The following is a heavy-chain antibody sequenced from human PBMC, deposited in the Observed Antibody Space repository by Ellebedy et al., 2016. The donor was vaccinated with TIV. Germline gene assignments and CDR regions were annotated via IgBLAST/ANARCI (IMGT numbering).Heavy chain of an antibody. Sequence: ASVKVSCKASGYIFTGYYMHWVRQAPGQGLVWMGIINPTGGNTNYAQRFQGRVSMTTDTSTSIVYMELSSLRSDDTAVYYCARDQDGSGNYGGYWGPGTQVTVSS. CDR1: GYIFTGYY. J-gene: IGHJ4*02. CDR3: ARDQDGSGNYGGY. V-gene: IGHV1-46*01. D-gene: IGHD3-10*01. CDR2: INPTGGNT.